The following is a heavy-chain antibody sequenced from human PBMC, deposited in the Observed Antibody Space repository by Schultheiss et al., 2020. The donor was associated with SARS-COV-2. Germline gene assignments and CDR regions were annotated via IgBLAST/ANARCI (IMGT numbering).Heavy chain of an antibody. D-gene: IGHD6-6*01. J-gene: IGHJ6*02. V-gene: IGHV4-39*07. CDR3: ARAVSRSSSSYHYYGMDV. CDR1: GGSISSGGYY. CDR2: ITHSGSA. Sequence: SETLSLTCTVSGGSISSGGYYWSWIRQHPGEGLEWIGEITHSGSANYNPSLKSRVTISVGTSKNQFSLKLTSVTAADTAVYYCARAVSRSSSSYHYYGMDVWGQGTTVTVSS.